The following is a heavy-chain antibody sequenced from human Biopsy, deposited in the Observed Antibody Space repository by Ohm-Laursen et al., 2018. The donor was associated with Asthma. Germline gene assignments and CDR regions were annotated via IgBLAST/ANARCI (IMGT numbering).Heavy chain of an antibody. V-gene: IGHV1-69*01. CDR1: GSTFNSAA. Sequence: SSVKVSCKTSGSTFNSAAISWVRQAPGQGLEWMGGIIPMFGTTNYAQKFQGRVTITADESTSTAYMELRSLRSDDTAVYFCARAVDYSHYYGIDVWGQGTTVTVS. CDR2: IIPMFGTT. D-gene: IGHD3-10*01. CDR3: ARAVDYSHYYGIDV. J-gene: IGHJ6*02.